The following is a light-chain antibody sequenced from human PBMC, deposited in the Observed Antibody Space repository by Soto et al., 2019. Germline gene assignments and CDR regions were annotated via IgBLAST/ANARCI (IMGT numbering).Light chain of an antibody. CDR2: DAS. J-gene: IGKJ1*01. Sequence: EILLTQSPATLSLSPGERATLSCRASQSVRSSLAWYQQKPGQAPRLLIYDASNRATGIPGRFSGSGSGTDFTLTISNLEPEDFAVYYCQQRSSWPRTFGQGAKVEIK. CDR3: QQRSSWPRT. V-gene: IGKV3-11*01. CDR1: QSVRSS.